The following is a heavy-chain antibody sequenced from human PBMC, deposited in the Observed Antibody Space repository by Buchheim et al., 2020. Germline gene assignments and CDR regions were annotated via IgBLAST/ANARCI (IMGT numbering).Heavy chain of an antibody. CDR3: AKDHLDDSTRGQGLEY. J-gene: IGHJ4*02. Sequence: QVQLVESGGGVVQPGRSLRLSCAASGFTFSSFPIHWVRQAPGKGLVWVAVISYDGNNKYYGDSVKGRFTISRDNSKNTVYLQMNSLKGDDTAVYYCAKDHLDDSTRGQGLEYWGQGTL. CDR2: ISYDGNNK. CDR1: GFTFSSFP. D-gene: IGHD6-13*01. V-gene: IGHV3-30*18.